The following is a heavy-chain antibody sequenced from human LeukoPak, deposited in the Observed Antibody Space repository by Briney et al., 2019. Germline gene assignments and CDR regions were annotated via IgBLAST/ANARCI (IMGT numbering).Heavy chain of an antibody. CDR1: GASITSGEFY. CDR2: VAYTGST. CDR3: ARDQYDSGGSFLGNDY. D-gene: IGHD3-22*01. J-gene: IGHJ4*02. V-gene: IGHV4-30-4*01. Sequence: SSETLSLTCTVSGASITSGEFYCSWIRQSPGKGLEWIGYVAYTGSTNYNPSLRSRVTMSLDMSKNQFSLKLSSVTAADTAIYYCARDQYDSGGSFLGNDYWSQGTLVTVSS.